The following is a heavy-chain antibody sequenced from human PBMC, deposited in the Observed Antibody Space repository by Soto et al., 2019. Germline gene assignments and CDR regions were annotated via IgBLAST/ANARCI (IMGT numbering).Heavy chain of an antibody. V-gene: IGHV2-5*02. CDR3: IQSRCGGDCLQSYASYYYYGMDV. Sequence: SGPTLVNPTQTLTLTCTFSAFSLSTGGVGVGWIRQPPGKALEWLALIYWDDDKRYSPSLRSRLTITKDTSKNQVVLTMTNMDPVDTATYYCIQSRCGGDCLQSYASYYYYGMDVWGXGTTVTVSS. J-gene: IGHJ6*04. D-gene: IGHD2-21*02. CDR2: IYWDDDK. CDR1: AFSLSTGGVG.